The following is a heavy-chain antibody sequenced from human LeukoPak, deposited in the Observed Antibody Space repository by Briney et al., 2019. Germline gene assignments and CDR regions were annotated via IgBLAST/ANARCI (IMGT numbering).Heavy chain of an antibody. J-gene: IGHJ4*02. D-gene: IGHD1-26*01. CDR1: GFTFSTYW. Sequence: GGSLRLSCVASGFTFSTYWMHWVRQAPGKGLLWVSRLSGDGSSTKYADSLKGRFTISRDNAKNTLYLQMNSLRAEDTAVYYCARLGVGGSYSGIYYFNYWGQGTLVTVSS. CDR2: LSGDGSST. CDR3: ARLGVGGSYSGIYYFNY. V-gene: IGHV3-74*03.